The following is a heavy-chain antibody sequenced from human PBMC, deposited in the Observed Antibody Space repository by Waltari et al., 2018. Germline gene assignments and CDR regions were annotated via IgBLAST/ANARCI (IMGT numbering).Heavy chain of an antibody. D-gene: IGHD6-19*01. CDR2: ILPIFGKA. J-gene: IGHJ2*01. Sequence: QVQLVQSGAEVKKPGSSVKVSCKASGGTFSSYAISWVRQAPGQGLEWMGGILPIFGKANSAHKFQGRVTISADEATSTAYMELSSLRSEDPAVYYCARGGDRSSGWYESWYFDLWGRGTLVTVSS. CDR3: ARGGDRSSGWYESWYFDL. CDR1: GGTFSSYA. V-gene: IGHV1-69*01.